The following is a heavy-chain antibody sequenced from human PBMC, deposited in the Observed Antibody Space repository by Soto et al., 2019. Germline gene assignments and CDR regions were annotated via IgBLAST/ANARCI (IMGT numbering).Heavy chain of an antibody. Sequence: SETLSLTCTVSGASISVHSYYWTWIRQPPGKGLEWIGSSYYSGTTYFNPSLKSRATISVDTSKNQFSLRLTSVTAADTAIYYCMRQYNWNDNYFDPWGPGALVTVSS. CDR3: MRQYNWNDNYFDP. V-gene: IGHV4-39*01. D-gene: IGHD1-20*01. CDR1: GASISVHSYY. CDR2: SYYSGTT. J-gene: IGHJ5*02.